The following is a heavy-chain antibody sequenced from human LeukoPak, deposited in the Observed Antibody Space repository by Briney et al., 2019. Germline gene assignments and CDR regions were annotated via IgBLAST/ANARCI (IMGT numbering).Heavy chain of an antibody. Sequence: GGSLRLSCAASGFTFSSYAMHWVRQAPGKGLEYVSAISSNGGSTYYANSVKGRFTISRDNSKNTLYLQMGSLRAEDMAVYYCARDHRSPEMATITGFDYWGQGTLVTVSS. V-gene: IGHV3-64*01. CDR3: ARDHRSPEMATITGFDY. CDR2: ISSNGGST. J-gene: IGHJ4*02. CDR1: GFTFSSYA. D-gene: IGHD5-24*01.